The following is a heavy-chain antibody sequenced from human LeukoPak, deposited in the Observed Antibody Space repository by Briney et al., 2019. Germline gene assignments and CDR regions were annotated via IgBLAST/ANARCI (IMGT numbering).Heavy chain of an antibody. CDR2: ISSSGSTI. D-gene: IGHD2-8*01. J-gene: IGHJ6*02. Sequence: PGGSLRLSCAASGFTFSDYYMSWIRQAPGKGLEWVSYISSSGSTIYYADSVKGRFTISRDNSKNTLYLQMNSLRAEDTAVYYCARDYCTNGVCYTYYYGMDVWGQGTTVTVSS. CDR1: GFTFSDYY. V-gene: IGHV3-11*04. CDR3: ARDYCTNGVCYTYYYGMDV.